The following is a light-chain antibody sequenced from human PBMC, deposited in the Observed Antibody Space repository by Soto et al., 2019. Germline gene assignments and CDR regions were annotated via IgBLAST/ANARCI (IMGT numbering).Light chain of an antibody. J-gene: IGKJ3*01. CDR2: DAS. CDR3: QQRSNWTPIFT. Sequence: EIVLTQSPATLSLSPGERATLSCRASQSVSSYLAWYQQKPGQAPRLLIYDASNRATGIPARFSGSGSGTDFTLTIRSLEPEDFAVYYCQQRSNWTPIFTFGPGTKVDIK. CDR1: QSVSSY. V-gene: IGKV3-11*01.